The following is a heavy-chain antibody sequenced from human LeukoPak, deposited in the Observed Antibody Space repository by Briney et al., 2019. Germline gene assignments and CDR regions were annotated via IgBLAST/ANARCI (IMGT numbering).Heavy chain of an antibody. J-gene: IGHJ4*02. CDR2: ISGDRQST. Sequence: GGPLRLSCEVSGFPFNNYWMHWVRQGPGKGLVWGARISGDRQSTTSAHPVKGRFTISKDNSKNTMYLQGSSLRAEDTALYFCARLRVPINDFCDYFDYWGQGILVTVSS. V-gene: IGHV3-74*01. CDR3: ARLRVPINDFCDYFDY. D-gene: IGHD3/OR15-3a*01. CDR1: GFPFNNYW.